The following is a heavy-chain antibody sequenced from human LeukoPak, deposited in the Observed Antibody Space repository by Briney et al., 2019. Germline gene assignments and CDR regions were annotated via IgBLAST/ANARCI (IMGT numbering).Heavy chain of an antibody. CDR2: IYYSGST. CDR1: GGSISSSSYY. D-gene: IGHD6-19*01. Sequence: SETLSLTCTVSGGSISSSSYYWGWIRQPPGKGLEWIGSIYYSGSTYYNPSLKSRVTISVDTSKNQFSLKLSSVTAADTAVYYCARGASGWYGNSFDYWGQGTLITVSS. CDR3: ARGASGWYGNSFDY. V-gene: IGHV4-39*01. J-gene: IGHJ4*02.